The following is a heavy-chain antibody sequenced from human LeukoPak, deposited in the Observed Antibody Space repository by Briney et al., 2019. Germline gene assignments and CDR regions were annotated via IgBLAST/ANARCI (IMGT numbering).Heavy chain of an antibody. Sequence: SETLSLTCTVSGGSINSYYWSWIRQPPGKGLEWIGYIYYSGSTNYNPSLKSRVTISVDTSKNQFPLKLSSVTAADTAVYYCARGDEYSGVDYWGQGTLVTVSS. CDR2: IYYSGST. CDR1: GGSINSYY. CDR3: ARGDEYSGVDY. J-gene: IGHJ4*02. D-gene: IGHD3-10*01. V-gene: IGHV4-59*01.